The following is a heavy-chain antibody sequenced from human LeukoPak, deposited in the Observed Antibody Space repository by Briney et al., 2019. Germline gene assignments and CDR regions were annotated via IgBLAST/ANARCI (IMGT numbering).Heavy chain of an antibody. Sequence: SVKVSCKASGGTFSSYAISWVRQAPGQGLEWMGRIIPILGIANYAQKFQGRVTITADKSTSTAYMELSSLRSEDTAVYYCARDRQGSSVRYFDYWGQGTLVTVSS. CDR3: ARDRQGSSVRYFDY. V-gene: IGHV1-69*04. CDR2: IIPILGIA. CDR1: GGTFSSYA. D-gene: IGHD6-6*01. J-gene: IGHJ4*02.